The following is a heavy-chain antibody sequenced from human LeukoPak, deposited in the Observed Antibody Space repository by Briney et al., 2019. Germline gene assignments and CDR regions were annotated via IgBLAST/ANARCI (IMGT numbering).Heavy chain of an antibody. J-gene: IGHJ4*02. V-gene: IGHV3-7*01. CDR2: IKHDGSDK. CDR3: ARDDPRVGATETD. Sequence: GGSLRLSCAASGFNFNTCWMSWVRQAPGKGLEWVANIKHDGSDKFYVDSVKGRFTISRDNAKNELFLQMNSLRAEDTAPYYCARDDPRVGATETDWGQGTLVTVSS. D-gene: IGHD1-26*01. CDR1: GFNFNTCW.